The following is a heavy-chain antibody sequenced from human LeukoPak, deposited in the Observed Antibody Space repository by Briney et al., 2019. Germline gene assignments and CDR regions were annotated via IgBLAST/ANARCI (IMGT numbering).Heavy chain of an antibody. CDR2: IYYSGST. V-gene: IGHV4-31*02. Sequence: LRLSCAASGFTFSSYAMSWVRQHPGKGLEWIGYIYYSGSTYCNPSLKSRVTISVDTSKNQFSLKLSSVTAADTAVYYCARFTSRILTGYFYYFDYWGQGTLVTVSS. CDR1: GFTFSSYA. CDR3: ARFTSRILTGYFYYFDY. J-gene: IGHJ4*02. D-gene: IGHD3-9*01.